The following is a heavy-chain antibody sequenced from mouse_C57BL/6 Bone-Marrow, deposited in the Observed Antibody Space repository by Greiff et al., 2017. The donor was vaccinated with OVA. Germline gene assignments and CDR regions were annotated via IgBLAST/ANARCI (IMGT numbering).Heavy chain of an antibody. CDR2: ISSGGDYI. Sequence: DVHLVESGEGLVKPGGSLKLSCAASGFTFSSYAMSWVRQTPEKRLEWVAYISSGGDYIYYADTVKGRFTISRDNARNTLYLQMSSLKSEDTAMYYCTRWGLRRYAMDYWGQGTSVTVSS. CDR1: GFTFSSYA. CDR3: TRWGLRRYAMDY. V-gene: IGHV5-9-1*02. J-gene: IGHJ4*01. D-gene: IGHD2-4*01.